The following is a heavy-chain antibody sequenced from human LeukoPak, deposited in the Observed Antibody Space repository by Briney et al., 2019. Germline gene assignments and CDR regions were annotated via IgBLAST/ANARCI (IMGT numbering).Heavy chain of an antibody. CDR1: GFTFSSYA. J-gene: IGHJ4*02. Sequence: GGSLRLSGAASGFTFSSYAMHWVRQAPGKGLEWVAVISYDGSNQYYADSVKGRFTISRDNSKDTLYLQMNSLRAEDTAVYYCARDQQQWEDYWGQGTLVTASS. CDR3: ARDQQQWEDY. V-gene: IGHV3-30-3*01. D-gene: IGHD6-19*01. CDR2: ISYDGSNQ.